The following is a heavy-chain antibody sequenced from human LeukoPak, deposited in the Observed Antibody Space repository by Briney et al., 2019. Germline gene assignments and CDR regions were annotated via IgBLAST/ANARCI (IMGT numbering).Heavy chain of an antibody. CDR3: AKEYGSGSYSDFDY. V-gene: IGHV3-23*01. CDR1: GFTFSSCA. Sequence: GGSLSLSCTASGFTFSSCAMTWVRRAPGKGLQWVSTISGSGGSTYYADSVKGRLTISRDNSKNTLYLQMNSLRAEDTAVYYCAKEYGSGSYSDFDYWGQGTLVTVSS. D-gene: IGHD3-10*01. J-gene: IGHJ4*02. CDR2: ISGSGGST.